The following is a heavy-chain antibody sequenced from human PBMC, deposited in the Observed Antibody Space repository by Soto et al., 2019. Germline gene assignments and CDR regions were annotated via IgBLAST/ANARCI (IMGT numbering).Heavy chain of an antibody. CDR1: GGSISSYY. V-gene: IGHV4-59*12. J-gene: IGHJ4*02. D-gene: IGHD3-22*01. CDR3: ARLGGFYQAFDS. CDR2: IYYSGST. Sequence: SETLSLTCTVSGGSISSYYWSWIRQPPGKGLEWIGYIYYSGSTNYNPSLKSRVTISVDTSKNQFSLKLSSVTAADTAVYYCARLGGFYQAFDSWGQGALVTVSS.